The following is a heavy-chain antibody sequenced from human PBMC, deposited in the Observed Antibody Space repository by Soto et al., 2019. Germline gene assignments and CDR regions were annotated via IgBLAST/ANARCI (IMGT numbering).Heavy chain of an antibody. V-gene: IGHV3-21*01. Sequence: GGSLRLSCAASGFTFSSYSMNWVRQAPGKGLEWVSSISSSSSYIYYADSVKGRLTISRDNAKNSLYLQMNSLRAEDTAVYYCARLNVPAAIKGVWFDPWGQGTLVTVSS. D-gene: IGHD2-2*02. CDR2: ISSSSSYI. CDR3: ARLNVPAAIKGVWFDP. J-gene: IGHJ5*02. CDR1: GFTFSSYS.